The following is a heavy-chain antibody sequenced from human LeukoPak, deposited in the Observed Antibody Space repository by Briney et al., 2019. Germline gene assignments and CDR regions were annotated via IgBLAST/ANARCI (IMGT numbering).Heavy chain of an antibody. Sequence: SETLSLTCTVSGGSINSYYWSWIRQPAGKGLEWIGRIYSSGGTNYNPSLKSRVSMSVDTSKNQFSLKLTSVTAADTAVYYCARGGKATVVTMWGQGILVTVSS. J-gene: IGHJ4*02. CDR1: GGSINSYY. V-gene: IGHV4-4*07. CDR2: IYSSGGT. CDR3: ARGGKATVVTM. D-gene: IGHD4-23*01.